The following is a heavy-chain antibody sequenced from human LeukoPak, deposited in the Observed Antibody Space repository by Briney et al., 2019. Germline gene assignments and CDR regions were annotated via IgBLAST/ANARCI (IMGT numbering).Heavy chain of an antibody. D-gene: IGHD2/OR15-2a*01. CDR3: ARDYFRKGNAFDI. CDR1: GGSITTSDYY. J-gene: IGHJ3*02. CDR2: MHFSGAS. V-gene: IGHV4-39*07. Sequence: SETLSLTCTVSGGSITTSDYYWGWIRQPPGKGLEWIGIMHFSGASYYNPSLKSRVTISVDTSKNQFSLNLSSVTAADTAVYYCARDYFRKGNAFDIWGQGTVVTVSS.